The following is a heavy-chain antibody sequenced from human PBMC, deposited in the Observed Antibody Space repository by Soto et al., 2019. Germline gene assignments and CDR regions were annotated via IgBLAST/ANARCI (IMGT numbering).Heavy chain of an antibody. J-gene: IGHJ4*02. CDR1: GFTFSSYS. V-gene: IGHV3-48*02. CDR3: ATRIQLWSPLEY. Sequence: PGGSLRLSCAASGFTFSSYSMNWVRQAPGKGLEWVSYISSSSSTIYYTDSVKGRFTISRDNAKNSLYLQMNSLRDEDTAVYYCATRIQLWSPLEYWGQGTLVTVSS. D-gene: IGHD5-18*01. CDR2: ISSSSSTI.